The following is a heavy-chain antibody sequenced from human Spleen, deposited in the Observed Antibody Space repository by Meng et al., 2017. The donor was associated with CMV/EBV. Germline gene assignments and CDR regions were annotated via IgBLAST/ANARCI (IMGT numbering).Heavy chain of an antibody. D-gene: IGHD3-10*01. V-gene: IGHV4-59*01. J-gene: IGHJ6*02. CDR1: GCSISSYY. CDR3: ARGNKDHGSWFGDHHGMDV. CDR2: IYYSGST. Sequence: SETLSLTCTVSGCSISSYYWSWIRQPPGKGLERIGYIYYSGSTNYNPSLKSRVTISVDTSKNQFSLKLSSVTAADTAVYYCARGNKDHGSWFGDHHGMDVWGQGPTVTVSS.